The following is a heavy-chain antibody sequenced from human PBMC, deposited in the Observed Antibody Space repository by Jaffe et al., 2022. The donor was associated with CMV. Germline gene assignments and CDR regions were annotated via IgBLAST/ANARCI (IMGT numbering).Heavy chain of an antibody. V-gene: IGHV3-73*02. J-gene: IGHJ4*02. CDR1: GFSFSDSA. Sequence: EVQLVESGGGFVQPGGSLKLSCAASGFSFSDSAVHWVRQAPGKGLEWVGRIRSKTNSYATTYAASVRGRFTISRDNSKNTAYLQMHSLKTEDTAVYYCTRWVVDTDDFFDYWGQGTLVTVSS. D-gene: IGHD5-18*01. CDR2: IRSKTNSYAT. CDR3: TRWVVDTDDFFDY.